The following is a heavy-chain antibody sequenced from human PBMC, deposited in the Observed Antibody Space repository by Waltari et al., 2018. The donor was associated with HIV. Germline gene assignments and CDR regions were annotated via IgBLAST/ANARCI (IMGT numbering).Heavy chain of an antibody. Sequence: QVQLQESGPGLVKPSQTLSLTRTVSGGSIRRGGYYWSWIRQHPGKGLEWIGYIYYSGSTYYNPSLKSRITISVDTSKNQFSLKLSSVTAADTAVYYCARAPTISGLLSDYYYAMDVWGQGTTVTVSS. D-gene: IGHD3-22*01. J-gene: IGHJ6*02. V-gene: IGHV4-31*03. CDR1: GGSIRRGGYY. CDR3: ARAPTISGLLSDYYYAMDV. CDR2: IYYSGST.